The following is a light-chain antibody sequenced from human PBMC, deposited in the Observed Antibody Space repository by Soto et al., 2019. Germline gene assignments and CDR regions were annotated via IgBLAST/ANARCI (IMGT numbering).Light chain of an antibody. CDR2: EVR. CDR3: SSYTDSATRV. J-gene: IGLJ1*01. CDR1: NSDVGGYDY. Sequence: QSVLAQPASVPGSPGQSITISCTGTNSDVGGYDYVSWYQQYPGKAPKVIIYEVRKRPSGISNRFSGSKSGNMASLTISGLQAVDEADYYCSSYTDSATRVFGTGTKVTVL. V-gene: IGLV2-14*01.